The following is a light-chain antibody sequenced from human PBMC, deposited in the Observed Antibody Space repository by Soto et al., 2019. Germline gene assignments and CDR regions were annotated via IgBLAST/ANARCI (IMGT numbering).Light chain of an antibody. Sequence: EIVLTQSPGTLSLSPGERATLSCRASQSVRSSYLAWYQQKPGQAPRLLVYGASSRATGIPDRFSGSGSGTDFTLTISRLEPEDFAVYYWQQYGSSPLFGQGTKVEIK. CDR1: QSVRSSY. CDR3: QQYGSSPL. CDR2: GAS. J-gene: IGKJ1*01. V-gene: IGKV3-20*01.